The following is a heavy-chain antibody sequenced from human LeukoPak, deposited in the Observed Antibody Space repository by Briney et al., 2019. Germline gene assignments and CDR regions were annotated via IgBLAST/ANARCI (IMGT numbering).Heavy chain of an antibody. Sequence: GGSLRLSCAASGFTFSSYGMHWVRQAPGKGLEWVAVISNDGSNKYYADSVKGRFTISRDNSKNTLYLQMNSLRAEDTAVYYCAKDKRSGYSGYYGMDVWGQGTTVTVSS. CDR2: ISNDGSNK. CDR3: AKDKRSGYSGYYGMDV. J-gene: IGHJ6*02. V-gene: IGHV3-30*18. CDR1: GFTFSSYG. D-gene: IGHD5-12*01.